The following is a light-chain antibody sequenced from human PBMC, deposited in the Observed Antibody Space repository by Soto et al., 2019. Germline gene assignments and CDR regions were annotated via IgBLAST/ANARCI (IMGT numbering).Light chain of an antibody. CDR1: RNVNSN. CDR3: QKYNNWPKWT. Sequence: EIVITPSPATLAVSPGERASLSCRASRNVNSNVAWYQHKSGQAHRLIIYGADTRATGIPARFSGSGSGADFTLTIERLKSEDFAVYFCQKYNNWPKWTVGKG. J-gene: IGKJ1*01. V-gene: IGKV3-15*01. CDR2: GAD.